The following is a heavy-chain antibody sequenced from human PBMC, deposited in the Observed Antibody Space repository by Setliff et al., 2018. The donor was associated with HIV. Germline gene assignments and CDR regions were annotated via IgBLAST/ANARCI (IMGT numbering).Heavy chain of an antibody. V-gene: IGHV4-38-2*02. J-gene: IGHJ4*02. CDR2: IYHSGST. D-gene: IGHD1-26*01. Sequence: SETLSLTCTVSGYSISSDYYWGWIRQPPGKGLEWIGNIYHSGSTYYNPSLKSRVTISVDTSKNRFSLKVRSVTAADTAVYYCARRTEVGATVDYWGQGTLVTVSS. CDR1: GYSISSDYY. CDR3: ARRTEVGATVDY.